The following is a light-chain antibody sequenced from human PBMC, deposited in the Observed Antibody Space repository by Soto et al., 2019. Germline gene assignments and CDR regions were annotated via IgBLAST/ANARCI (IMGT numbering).Light chain of an antibody. CDR1: QNLGTLY. V-gene: IGKV3-11*01. J-gene: IGKJ4*01. CDR2: SAS. CDR3: QQRSNWPLT. Sequence: EIVLTQSPGTLSLSPGERGTLSCRASQNLGTLYLAWFQQKSGQAPRLLIYSASRRATGIPDRFSGSGSGTDFSLIISSLEPEDFAVYYCQQRSNWPLTFGGGTKV.